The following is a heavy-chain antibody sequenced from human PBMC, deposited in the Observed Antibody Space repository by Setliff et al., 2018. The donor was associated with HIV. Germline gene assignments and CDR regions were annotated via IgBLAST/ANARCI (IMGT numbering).Heavy chain of an antibody. J-gene: IGHJ6*02. Sequence: ASVKVSCKASGYTFTSYDINWVRQATGQGLEWMGWMNPNSGNTGYAQKFQGRVTMTRNTSISTAYMELSSLRSDDTAVYYCARVRGHCTGGGCYSDYYGMDVWGQGTTVTVSS. V-gene: IGHV1-8*02. CDR2: MNPNSGNT. CDR1: GYTFTSYD. CDR3: ARVRGHCTGGGCYSDYYGMDV. D-gene: IGHD2-8*02.